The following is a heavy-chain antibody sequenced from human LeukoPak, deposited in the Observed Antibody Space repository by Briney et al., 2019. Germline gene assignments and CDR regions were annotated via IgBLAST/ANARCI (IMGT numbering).Heavy chain of an antibody. CDR3: AICFSGCDY. CDR1: GLTFSSSW. Sequence: GGSLRLSCAVSGLTFSSSWTDWVRQAPGEGLVWVSRINSDGSSSAYADSVEGRFTISRNDAKNVLYLHMNSLRADDTAVYYCAICFSGCDYWGQGTLVTVSS. V-gene: IGHV3-74*01. CDR2: INSDGSSS. D-gene: IGHD2-21*01. J-gene: IGHJ4*02.